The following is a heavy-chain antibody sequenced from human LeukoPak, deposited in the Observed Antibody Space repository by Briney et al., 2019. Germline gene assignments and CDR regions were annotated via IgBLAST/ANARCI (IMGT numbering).Heavy chain of an antibody. J-gene: IGHJ4*01. CDR1: GFTFSSYA. CDR2: ISSNGGST. V-gene: IGHV3-64*01. D-gene: IGHD7-27*01. CDR3: VQDWAWGAFAY. Sequence: PGGSLRLSCAASGFTFSSYAMHWVRQAPGKGLEYVSAISSNGGSTYYANSVKGRFTISRDNSKNTLYLQMGSLRAEDMAVYYCVQDWAWGAFAYWGQGTLVT.